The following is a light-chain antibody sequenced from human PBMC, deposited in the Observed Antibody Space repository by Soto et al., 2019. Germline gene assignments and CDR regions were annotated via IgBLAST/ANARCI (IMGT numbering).Light chain of an antibody. CDR3: SSYTSSSTLRV. Sequence: QSVLTQPASVSGSPGQSITISCTGTSSDVGGYKYVSWYQQHPGKAPKLMIYEVSNRPSGVSNRFSGSKSSNTASLTISGLQAEDEADYYCSSYTSSSTLRVFGTGTKLTVL. J-gene: IGLJ1*01. CDR1: SSDVGGYKY. V-gene: IGLV2-14*01. CDR2: EVS.